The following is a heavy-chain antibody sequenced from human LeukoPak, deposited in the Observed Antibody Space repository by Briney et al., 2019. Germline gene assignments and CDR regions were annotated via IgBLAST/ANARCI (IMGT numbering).Heavy chain of an antibody. CDR1: GGSISSYY. CDR2: IYYSGST. Sequence: SETLSLTCTVSGGSISSYYWSWIRQPPGKGLEWIGYIYYSGSTNYNSSLKSRVTISVDTSKNQFSLKLSSVTAADTAVYYCARPGWPGTPIDDYGDNYDAFDIWGQGTMVTVSS. D-gene: IGHD4-23*01. V-gene: IGHV4-59*01. CDR3: ARPGWPGTPIDDYGDNYDAFDI. J-gene: IGHJ3*02.